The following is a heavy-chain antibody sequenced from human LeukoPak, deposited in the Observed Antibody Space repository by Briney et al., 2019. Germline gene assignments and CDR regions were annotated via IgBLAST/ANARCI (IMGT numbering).Heavy chain of an antibody. J-gene: IGHJ4*02. D-gene: IGHD3-22*01. CDR1: GFTFSSYG. V-gene: IGHV3-30*18. CDR3: AKGYYYDSSGYYLAY. Sequence: GGSLRLSCAASGFTFSSYGMHWVRQAPGEGLEWVAVISYDGSNKYYADSVKGRFTISRDNSKNTLYLQMNSLRAEDTAVYYCAKGYYYDSSGYYLAYWGQGTLVTVSS. CDR2: ISYDGSNK.